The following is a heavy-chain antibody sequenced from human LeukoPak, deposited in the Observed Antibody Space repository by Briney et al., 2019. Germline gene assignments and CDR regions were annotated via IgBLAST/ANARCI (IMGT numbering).Heavy chain of an antibody. CDR3: ARVGGNDYYDSSGYYTYFDY. V-gene: IGHV1-69*13. J-gene: IGHJ4*02. Sequence: SVKVACKASGRTFSSYAISWVRQAPGQGLEWMGGIIPIFGTANYAQKFQGRVTITADESTSTAYMELSSLRSEDTAVYYCARVGGNDYYDSSGYYTYFDYWGQGTLVTVSS. D-gene: IGHD3-22*01. CDR2: IIPIFGTA. CDR1: GRTFSSYA.